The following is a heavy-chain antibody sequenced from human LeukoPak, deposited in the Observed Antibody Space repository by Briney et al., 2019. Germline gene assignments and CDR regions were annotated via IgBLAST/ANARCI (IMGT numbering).Heavy chain of an antibody. CDR3: ARDPRVPYSSSSLADPYYFDY. CDR2: INPSGGST. J-gene: IGHJ4*02. V-gene: IGHV1-46*01. Sequence: GASVEVSCKASGYTFTSYYMHWVRQAPGQGLEWMGIINPSGGSTSYAQKFQGRVTMTRDTSTSTVYMELSSLRSEDTAVYYCARDPRVPYSSSSLADPYYFDYWGQGTLVTVSS. D-gene: IGHD6-6*01. CDR1: GYTFTSYY.